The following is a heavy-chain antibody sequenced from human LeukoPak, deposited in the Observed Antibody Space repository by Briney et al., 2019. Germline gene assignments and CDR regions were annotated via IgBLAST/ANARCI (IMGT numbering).Heavy chain of an antibody. J-gene: IGHJ4*02. Sequence: GASVKVSCKASGYTFTSYDINWVRQATGQGLEWMGWMNPNSGNTGYAQKFQGRVTMTRNTSISTAYMELSSLRSEDTAVYYCARTPYCSGGSCRRYYFDYWGQGTLVTVSS. CDR3: ARTPYCSGGSCRRYYFDY. D-gene: IGHD2-15*01. CDR2: MNPNSGNT. CDR1: GYTFTSYD. V-gene: IGHV1-8*01.